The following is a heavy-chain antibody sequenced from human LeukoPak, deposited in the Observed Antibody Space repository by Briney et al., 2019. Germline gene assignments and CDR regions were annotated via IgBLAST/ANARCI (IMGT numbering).Heavy chain of an antibody. CDR3: ARDRKWLVREVDY. CDR1: GFTFSSYE. Sequence: PGGSLRLSCAASGFTFSSYEMNWVRQAPGKGLEWVSYISSSGSTIYYADSVKGRFTISRDNSKNTLYLQMNSLRAEDTAVYYCARDRKWLVREVDYWGQGTLVTVSS. V-gene: IGHV3-48*03. J-gene: IGHJ4*02. D-gene: IGHD6-19*01. CDR2: ISSSGSTI.